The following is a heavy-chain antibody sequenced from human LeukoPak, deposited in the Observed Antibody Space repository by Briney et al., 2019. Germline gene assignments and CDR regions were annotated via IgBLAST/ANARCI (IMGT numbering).Heavy chain of an antibody. CDR1: GFTFSSYW. D-gene: IGHD4-23*01. CDR2: INSDGSSA. V-gene: IGHV3-74*01. CDR3: ARHLTYGGWNS. J-gene: IGHJ4*02. Sequence: GGSLRLSCAAPGFTFSSYWMQWVRQAPGKGLVWVSRINSDGSSASYADSVKGRFTISRDNAKNTLYLQMNSLRAEDTAVYYCARHLTYGGWNSWGQGTLVTVSS.